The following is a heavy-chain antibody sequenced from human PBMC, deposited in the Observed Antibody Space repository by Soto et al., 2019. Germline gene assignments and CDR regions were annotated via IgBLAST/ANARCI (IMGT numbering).Heavy chain of an antibody. D-gene: IGHD3-10*01. CDR2: IWYDGSNK. Sequence: GGSLRLSCAASGFTFSSYGIHWVRQAPGKGLEWVAVIWYDGSNKYYADSVKGRFTISRDNSKNTLYLQMNSLRAEDTAVYYCARDPTVLWFGELLYYYYYMDVWGKGTTVTVSS. J-gene: IGHJ6*03. CDR3: ARDPTVLWFGELLYYYYYMDV. V-gene: IGHV3-33*01. CDR1: GFTFSSYG.